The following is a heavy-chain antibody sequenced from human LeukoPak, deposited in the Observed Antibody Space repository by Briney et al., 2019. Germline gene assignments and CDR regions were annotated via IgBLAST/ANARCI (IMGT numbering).Heavy chain of an antibody. CDR2: INPTGTGS. D-gene: IGHD3-10*01. CDR3: ARDHSVGDIAWWFDP. CDR1: GYTFINNW. Sequence: ASVKVSCKASGYTFINNWVHWVRQAPGQGLEWIGVINPTGTGSLYAQKFQGRVTMTRDMSTSTDYMELSSLRSEDTAVYYCARDHSVGDIAWWFDPWGQGTLVTVSS. V-gene: IGHV1-46*01. J-gene: IGHJ5*02.